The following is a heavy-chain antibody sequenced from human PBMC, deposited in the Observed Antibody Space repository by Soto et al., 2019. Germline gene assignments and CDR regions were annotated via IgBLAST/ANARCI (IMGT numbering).Heavy chain of an antibody. D-gene: IGHD6-6*01. V-gene: IGHV1-69*06. CDR1: GGTFSSYA. CDR2: IIPIFGTA. J-gene: IGHJ6*02. Sequence: ASVKVSCKASGGTFSSYAISWVRQAPGQGLEWMGGIIPIFGTANYAQKFQGRVTITADKSTSTAYMELSSLRSEDTAVYYCARASVAARPLPLYHYYYGMDVWGQGTTVTVSS. CDR3: ARASVAARPLPLYHYYYGMDV.